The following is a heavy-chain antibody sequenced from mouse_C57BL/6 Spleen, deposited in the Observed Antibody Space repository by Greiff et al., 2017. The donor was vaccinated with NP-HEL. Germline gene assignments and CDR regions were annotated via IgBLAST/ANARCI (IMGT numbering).Heavy chain of an antibody. D-gene: IGHD1-1*01. CDR1: GYSFTGYY. Sequence: VHVKQSGPELVKPGASVKISCKASGYSFTGYYMNWVKQSPEKSLEWIGEINPSTGGTTYNQKFKAKATLTVDKSSSTAYMQLKSLTSEDSAVYYCARSGYYGSSYVGYWGQGTTLTVSS. CDR2: INPSTGGT. CDR3: ARSGYYGSSYVGY. V-gene: IGHV1-42*01. J-gene: IGHJ2*01.